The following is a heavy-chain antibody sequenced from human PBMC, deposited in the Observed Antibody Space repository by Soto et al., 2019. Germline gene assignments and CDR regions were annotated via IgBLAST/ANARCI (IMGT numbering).Heavy chain of an antibody. J-gene: IGHJ4*02. CDR2: ISAYNGNT. Sequence: QVQLVQSGAEVKKPGASVKVSCKASGYTFTSYGISWVRQAPGQGLEWMGWISAYNGNTNYAQKLQGRVTMTTDTSTSTAYRELRSLRSDDTAVYYCARDPRDILTGYAEFDYWGQGTLVTVSS. D-gene: IGHD3-9*01. V-gene: IGHV1-18*04. CDR3: ARDPRDILTGYAEFDY. CDR1: GYTFTSYG.